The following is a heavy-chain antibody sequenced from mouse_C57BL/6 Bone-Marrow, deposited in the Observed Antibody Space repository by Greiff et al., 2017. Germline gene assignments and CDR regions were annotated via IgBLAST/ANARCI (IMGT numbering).Heavy chain of an antibody. CDR3: ARRGLLRYLAY. CDR1: GYTFTSYW. CDR2: IDPNSGGT. J-gene: IGHJ3*01. V-gene: IGHV1-72*01. Sequence: QVQLQQPGAELVKPGASVKLSCKASGYTFTSYWMHWVKQRPGRGLEWIGRIDPNSGGTKYNEKFKSKATLTVDKPSSTAYMQLSSLTSGDSAVYYCARRGLLRYLAYWGQGTLVTVSA. D-gene: IGHD1-1*01.